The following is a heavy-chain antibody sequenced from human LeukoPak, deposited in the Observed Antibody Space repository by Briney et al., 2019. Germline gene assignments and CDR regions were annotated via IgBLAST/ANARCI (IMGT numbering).Heavy chain of an antibody. Sequence: GGSLRLSCAASGFTFSSYAMSWVRQAPGKGLEWVSTTSGSGGSTYYADSVKGRFTISRDNSKNTLYVQMNSLRAEDTAVYYCAKDSLRTVPKASFDYWGQGTLVTVSS. CDR2: TSGSGGST. D-gene: IGHD2-2*01. CDR1: GFTFSSYA. CDR3: AKDSLRTVPKASFDY. V-gene: IGHV3-23*01. J-gene: IGHJ4*02.